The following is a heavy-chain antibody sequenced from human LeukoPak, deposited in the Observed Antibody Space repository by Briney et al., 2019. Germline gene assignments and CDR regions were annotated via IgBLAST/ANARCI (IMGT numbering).Heavy chain of an antibody. D-gene: IGHD3-10*01. CDR3: ARDNSLGERGVIIGY. CDR2: LWSDGSSK. V-gene: IGHV3-33*01. CDR1: GFTFNSYG. J-gene: IGHJ4*02. Sequence: PGGSLRLSCAASGFTFNSYGMHWVRQAQGKGLEWVAALWSDGSSKYYADSVKGRFTISRDNSKNTLFLQMNSLRAEDTAVYYCARDNSLGERGVIIGYWGQGTLVTVSS.